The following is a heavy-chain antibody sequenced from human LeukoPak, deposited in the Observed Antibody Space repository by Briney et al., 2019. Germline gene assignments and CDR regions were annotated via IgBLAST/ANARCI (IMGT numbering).Heavy chain of an antibody. V-gene: IGHV6-1*01. J-gene: IGHJ4*02. CDR3: TRGNYNALDY. D-gene: IGHD1-14*01. Sequence: SQTLALTCGISGDSVSSNSAAWNWISQSPSIDLEWLGRIFFRSKWYNDYAVSVQGRISINPDTSKNQFSLQLNSVTPEDTAIYYCTRGNYNALDYWGQGTLVTVSS. CDR1: GDSVSSNSAA. CDR2: IFFRSKWYN.